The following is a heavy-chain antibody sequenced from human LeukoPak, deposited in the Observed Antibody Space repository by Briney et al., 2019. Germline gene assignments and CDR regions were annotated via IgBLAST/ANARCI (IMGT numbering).Heavy chain of an antibody. D-gene: IGHD5-12*01. Sequence: SETLSLTCAVYGGSFSGYYWSWIRQPPGKGLEWIGEINHSGSTNYNPSLKSRVTMSVDTSKNQFSLKLSSVTAADTAVYYCARSQLPSGYEGFNFDYWGQGTLVTVSS. V-gene: IGHV4-34*01. CDR3: ARSQLPSGYEGFNFDY. J-gene: IGHJ4*02. CDR1: GGSFSGYY. CDR2: INHSGST.